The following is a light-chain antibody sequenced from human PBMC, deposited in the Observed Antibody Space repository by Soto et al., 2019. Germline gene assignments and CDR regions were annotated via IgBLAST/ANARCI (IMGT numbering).Light chain of an antibody. CDR1: QNINNY. V-gene: IGKV1-39*01. CDR2: AAS. CDR3: QQSDSTPLT. J-gene: IGKJ4*01. Sequence: DIQMTQSPSSLSASVGDRVTITCRASQNINNYLNWYQQKPGKAPKLLIYAASGLQSGVPSRFSGSGSGKDFTLTISSLQPEDFATYYCQQSDSTPLTFGGGTKVEIK.